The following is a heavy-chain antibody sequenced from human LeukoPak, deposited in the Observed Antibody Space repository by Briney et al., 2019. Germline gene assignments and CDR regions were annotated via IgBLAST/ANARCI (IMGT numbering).Heavy chain of an antibody. Sequence: PGGSLRLSCTASGFTFSNYWMTWVRQAPGKGLEWVANIKQNGRDMYYVDSVTGRFTISRDNAKNLLFLQMGSLRPEDTAVYDCARKAGKMFDYWGQGTLVTAS. CDR1: GFTFSNYW. V-gene: IGHV3-7*01. CDR2: IKQNGRDM. CDR3: ARKAGKMFDY. J-gene: IGHJ4*02. D-gene: IGHD6-19*01.